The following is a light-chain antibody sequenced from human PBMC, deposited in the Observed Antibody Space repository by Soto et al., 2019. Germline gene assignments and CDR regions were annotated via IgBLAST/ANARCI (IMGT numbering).Light chain of an antibody. CDR2: CAS. J-gene: IGKJ2*01. Sequence: DIVMTQSPDSLAVSLGERATINYKSSLSVLLNSNKQNYLAWYQQRPPQPPRLLISCASSRESGVPDRFSGRGSGTDFTLTINIRQAEDMAVYYCQQYFTVLYTLGPGTKLES. CDR1: LSVLLNSNKQNY. V-gene: IGKV4-1*01. CDR3: QQYFTVLYT.